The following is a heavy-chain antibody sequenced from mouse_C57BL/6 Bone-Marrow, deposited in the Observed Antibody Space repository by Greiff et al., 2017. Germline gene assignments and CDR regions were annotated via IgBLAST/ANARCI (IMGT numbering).Heavy chain of an antibody. CDR1: GFTFSSYA. Sequence: EVMLVESGEGLVKPGGSLKLSCAASGFTFSSYAMSWVRQTPEKRLEWVAYISSGGDYIYYADTVKGRFTISRDNARNTLYLQMSSLKSEDTAMYYCTREQGLLLRPGFAYWGQGTLVTVSA. CDR2: ISSGGDYI. CDR3: TREQGLLLRPGFAY. V-gene: IGHV5-9-1*02. D-gene: IGHD1-1*01. J-gene: IGHJ3*01.